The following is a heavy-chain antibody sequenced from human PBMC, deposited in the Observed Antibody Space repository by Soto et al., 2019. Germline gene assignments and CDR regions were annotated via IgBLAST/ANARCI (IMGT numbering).Heavy chain of an antibody. J-gene: IGHJ4*02. CDR3: ARTIVVVVAATAPPKYYIDF. CDR1: GGSFSGYY. Sequence: PSETLSLTCAVYGGSFSGYYWSWIRQPPGKGLEWIGEINHSGSTNYNPSLKSRVTISVDTSKNQFSLKLSSVTAADTAVYYCARTIVVVVAATAPPKYYIDFWGQGTLVTVSS. V-gene: IGHV4-34*01. D-gene: IGHD2-15*01. CDR2: INHSGST.